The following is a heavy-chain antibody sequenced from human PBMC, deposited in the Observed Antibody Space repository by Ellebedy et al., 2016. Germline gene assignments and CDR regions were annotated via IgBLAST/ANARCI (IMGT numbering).Heavy chain of an antibody. Sequence: GGSLRLSCAASGFTVRSNYMSWVRQAPGKGLEWVSVIYSGGSTYYADSVKGRFTISRDNSKNTLYLQMNSLRAEDTAVYYCARGPETTWYFELWGRGTLVTVSS. V-gene: IGHV3-53*01. J-gene: IGHJ2*01. CDR1: GFTVRSNY. CDR2: IYSGGST. CDR3: ARGPETTWYFEL. D-gene: IGHD1/OR15-1a*01.